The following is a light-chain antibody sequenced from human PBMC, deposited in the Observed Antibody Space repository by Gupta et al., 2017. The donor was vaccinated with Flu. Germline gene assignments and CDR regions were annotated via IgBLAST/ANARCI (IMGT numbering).Light chain of an antibody. Sequence: DIELTQSPATLSLSPGERATLSCRASQSVHTYLAWYQKNPGQAPRLLIYDASNRATGIPASFSGSGSGTYFALTISSREPEDFAVYYCQKRSNWPPYTFGQGTRLEIK. CDR3: QKRSNWPPYT. CDR1: QSVHTY. CDR2: DAS. V-gene: IGKV3-11*01. J-gene: IGKJ2*01.